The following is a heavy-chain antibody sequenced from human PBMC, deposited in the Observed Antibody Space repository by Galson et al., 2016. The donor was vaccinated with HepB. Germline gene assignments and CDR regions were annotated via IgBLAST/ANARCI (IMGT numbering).Heavy chain of an antibody. Sequence: LSLTCTVSGGSISSVDYYWSWIRQPPGKGLEWIGNIYHSGSTNYIPSLKSRVIISLDTSKNQFSLKLNSVTAADTAVYYCARGWGFGVVISWGQGTMVTVSS. CDR2: IYHSGST. CDR1: GGSISSVDYY. V-gene: IGHV4-30-4*01. J-gene: IGHJ3*01. CDR3: ARGWGFGVVIS. D-gene: IGHD3-3*01.